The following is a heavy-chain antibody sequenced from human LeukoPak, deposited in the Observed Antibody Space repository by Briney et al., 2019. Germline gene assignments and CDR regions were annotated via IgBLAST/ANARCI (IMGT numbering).Heavy chain of an antibody. CDR2: IYYSGST. Sequence: SETLSLTCTVSGGSISSYYWSWIRQPPGKGLEWIGYIYYSGSTNYNPSLKSRVTISVDTSKNQFSLKLSSVTAADTAVYYCARGPYDFWSGYYVNYYYYYYMDVWGKGTTVTVSS. V-gene: IGHV4-59*01. J-gene: IGHJ6*03. CDR1: GGSISSYY. D-gene: IGHD3-3*01. CDR3: ARGPYDFWSGYYVNYYYYYYMDV.